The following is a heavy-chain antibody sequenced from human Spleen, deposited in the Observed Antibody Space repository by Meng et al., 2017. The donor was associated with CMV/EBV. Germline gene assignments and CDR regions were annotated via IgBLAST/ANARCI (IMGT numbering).Heavy chain of an antibody. CDR1: GGSISSYY. Sequence: ERGPGLVKPLETLSLTCPVSGGSISSYYWSWIRQPAGKGLEWIGRIYTSGSTNYNPSLKSRVTMSVDTSKNQFSLKLSSVTAADTAVYYCARDRWFGESLFDYWGQGTLVTVSS. V-gene: IGHV4-4*07. CDR3: ARDRWFGESLFDY. D-gene: IGHD3-10*01. CDR2: IYTSGST. J-gene: IGHJ4*02.